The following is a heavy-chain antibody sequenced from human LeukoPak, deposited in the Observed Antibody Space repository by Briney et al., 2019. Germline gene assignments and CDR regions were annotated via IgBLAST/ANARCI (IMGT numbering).Heavy chain of an antibody. D-gene: IGHD6-13*01. Sequence: PPETPPHTCAVYGGYFSGYYWSWIRQTQGKGLEWIGEINHSGSTNYNPSLKSRVTISVDTSKNQFSLKLSSVTAADTAVYYCARELGSSWYFSGYYYYYYYMDVWGKGTTVTVSS. CDR1: GGYFSGYY. CDR3: ARELGSSWYFSGYYYYYYYMDV. CDR2: INHSGST. J-gene: IGHJ6*03. V-gene: IGHV4-34*01.